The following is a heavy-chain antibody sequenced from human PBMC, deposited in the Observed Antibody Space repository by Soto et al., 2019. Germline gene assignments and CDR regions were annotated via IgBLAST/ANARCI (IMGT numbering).Heavy chain of an antibody. CDR3: AREGEYCSSTSCYVYFDY. D-gene: IGHD2-2*01. J-gene: IGHJ4*02. Sequence: QVQLVQSGAEVKKPGSSVKVSCKASGGTFSSYTISWVRQAPGQGLEWMGRIIPILGIANYAQKFQGRLTITADKSTSTAYMELSSLRSEDTAVYYCAREGEYCSSTSCYVYFDYWGQGTLVTVSS. CDR1: GGTFSSYT. CDR2: IIPILGIA. V-gene: IGHV1-69*08.